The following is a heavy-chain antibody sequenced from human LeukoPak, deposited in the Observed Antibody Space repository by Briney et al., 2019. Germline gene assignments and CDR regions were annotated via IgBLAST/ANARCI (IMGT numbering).Heavy chain of an antibody. J-gene: IGHJ4*02. CDR2: IYHSGST. D-gene: IGHD3-10*01. V-gene: IGHV4-38-2*02. CDR1: GYSISSGYY. Sequence: PSETLSLTCTVSGYSISSGYYWGWIRQPPGKGLEWIGSIYHSGSTYYNPSLKSRVTISVDTSKNQFSLKLSSVTAADTAVYYCARQGSGSYYNRGYCFDYWGQGTLVTVSS. CDR3: ARQGSGSYYNRGYCFDY.